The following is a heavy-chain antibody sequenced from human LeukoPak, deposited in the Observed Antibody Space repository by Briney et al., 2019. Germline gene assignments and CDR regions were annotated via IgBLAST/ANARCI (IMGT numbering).Heavy chain of an antibody. J-gene: IGHJ4*02. CDR2: MHYSGST. Sequence: PSETLSLTCAVSGYSISNGYCWGWIRQPPGKGLEWIGLMHYSGSTYYNPSLKSRVTISRDTSKNQFSLNLNSVTAADTAAYYCAREGVTTDYWGQGTLVTVSS. CDR3: AREGVTTDY. CDR1: GYSISNGYC. V-gene: IGHV4-38-2*02. D-gene: IGHD2-21*02.